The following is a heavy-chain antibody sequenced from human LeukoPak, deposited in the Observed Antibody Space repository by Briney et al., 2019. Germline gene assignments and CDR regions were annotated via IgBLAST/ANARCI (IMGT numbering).Heavy chain of an antibody. CDR3: AKTPTNWYTLDY. D-gene: IGHD2-2*02. CDR2: ILHDGSKK. CDR1: GFTFSGYA. J-gene: IGHJ4*02. V-gene: IGHV3-30*18. Sequence: GGALRLSCAASGFTFSGYAMHWVRQAPGKGLEWVAVILHDGSKKYYVDSVKGRFTISRDNSINTLFLQLDSLRPEDSAVYYCAKTPTNWYTLDYWGQGTLVTVSS.